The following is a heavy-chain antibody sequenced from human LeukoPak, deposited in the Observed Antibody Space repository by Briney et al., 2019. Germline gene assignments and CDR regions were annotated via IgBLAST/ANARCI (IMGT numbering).Heavy chain of an antibody. CDR2: IYYSGST. CDR1: GGSISSYY. CDR3: ARYCGGDCRTVYGMDV. J-gene: IGHJ6*02. Sequence: KPSETLSLTCTVSGGSISSYYWSWIRQPPGKGLEWIGYIYYSGSTNYNPSLKSRVTIPVDTSKNQFSLKLSSVTAADTAVYYCARYCGGDCRTVYGMDVWGQGTTVTVSS. D-gene: IGHD2-21*02. V-gene: IGHV4-59*01.